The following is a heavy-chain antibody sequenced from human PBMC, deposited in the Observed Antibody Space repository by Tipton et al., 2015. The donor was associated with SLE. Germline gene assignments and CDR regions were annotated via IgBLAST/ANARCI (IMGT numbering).Heavy chain of an antibody. CDR1: GGSVSSGSYY. CDR2: IYYSGST. D-gene: IGHD6-19*01. J-gene: IGHJ6*02. V-gene: IGHV4-61*01. CDR3: ARDPVAGHYGVDD. Sequence: TLSLTCTVSGGSVSSGSYYWSWIRQPPGKGLEWIGYIYYSGSTNYNPSLKSRVTISVDTSKNQFSLKLSSVTAADTAVYYCARDPVAGHYGVDDRGQGTTVAVS.